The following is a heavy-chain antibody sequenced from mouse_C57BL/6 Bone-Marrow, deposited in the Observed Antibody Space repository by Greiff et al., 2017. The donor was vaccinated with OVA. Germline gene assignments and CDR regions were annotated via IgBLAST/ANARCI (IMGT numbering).Heavy chain of an antibody. CDR2: ICPGDGDT. J-gene: IGHJ3*01. Sequence: VHLVESGAELVKPGASVKISCKASGYACSSYWMNWVKQRPGKGLEWIGQICPGDGDTNYNGKFKDKASLTADKSSSTAYMQLSSLTSEDSAVYFCARGAYWGQGTLVTVSA. CDR3: ARGAY. CDR1: GYACSSYW. V-gene: IGHV1-80*01.